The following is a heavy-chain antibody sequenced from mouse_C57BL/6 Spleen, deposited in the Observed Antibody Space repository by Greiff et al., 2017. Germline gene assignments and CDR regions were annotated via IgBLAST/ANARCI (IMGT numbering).Heavy chain of an antibody. D-gene: IGHD1-1*01. V-gene: IGHV1-76*01. J-gene: IGHJ1*03. CDR2: IYPGSGNT. Sequence: LVESGAELVRPGASVKLSCKASGYTFTDYYINWVKQRPGQGLEWIARIYPGSGNTYYNEKFKGKATLTAEKSSSTAYMQLSSLTSEDSAVYFCARSNYYGSSWWYFDVWCTGTTVTVSS. CDR3: ARSNYYGSSWWYFDV. CDR1: GYTFTDYY.